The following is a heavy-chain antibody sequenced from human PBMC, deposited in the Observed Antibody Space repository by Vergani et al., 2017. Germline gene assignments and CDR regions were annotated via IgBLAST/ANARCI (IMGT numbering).Heavy chain of an antibody. CDR2: ISSGGGDI. V-gene: IGHV3-23*01. Sequence: EVQLLESGGGLVQPGGSRRLSCAGAGFTFDTYTMAYVRQAPGKGLEWVATISSGGGDIFYADSVKGRFTISRDNSKNTLFLQMNSLKDEDTAVYYCTTAWSLYYLHGEYFQYWGRGTLVSVS. J-gene: IGHJ1*01. D-gene: IGHD3-10*01. CDR1: GFTFDTYT. CDR3: TTAWSLYYLHGEYFQY.